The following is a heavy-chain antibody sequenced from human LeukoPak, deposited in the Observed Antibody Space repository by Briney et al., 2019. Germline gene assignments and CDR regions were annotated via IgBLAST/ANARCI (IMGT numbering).Heavy chain of an antibody. V-gene: IGHV3-23*01. Sequence: GGSLRLSCAASGFTFSNYAMSWVRQAPGKGLEWVSAISSSGGSTYYADSVKGRFTISRDNSKNTLYLQMNSLRAEDTAVYYCARGGYSYYQDYWGQGTLVTVSS. CDR1: GFTFSNYA. D-gene: IGHD5-18*01. CDR3: ARGGYSYYQDY. J-gene: IGHJ4*02. CDR2: ISSSGGST.